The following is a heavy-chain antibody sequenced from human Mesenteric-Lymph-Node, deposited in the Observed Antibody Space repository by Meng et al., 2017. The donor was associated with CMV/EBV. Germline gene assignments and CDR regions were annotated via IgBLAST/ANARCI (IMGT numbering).Heavy chain of an antibody. V-gene: IGHV3-23*03. D-gene: IGHD3-16*01. CDR3: AREEVPTFRSLPDS. CDR2: IYGDESDT. CDR1: GFTFSSDS. Sequence: GESLKISCAVSGFTFSSDSMNWVRQAPGKGLEWVSVIYGDESDTFYADSVKGRFTISRDNSKNTLYLQMTSLRPEDTAVYYCAREEVPTFRSLPDSWGQGTLVTVSS. J-gene: IGHJ4*02.